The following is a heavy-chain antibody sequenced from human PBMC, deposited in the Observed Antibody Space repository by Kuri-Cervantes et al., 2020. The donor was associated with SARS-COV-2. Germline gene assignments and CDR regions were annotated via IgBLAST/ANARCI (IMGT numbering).Heavy chain of an antibody. CDR3: ARDPNYYDSSGYYYFDY. CDR2: IYHSGST. D-gene: IGHD3-22*01. V-gene: IGHV4-38-2*02. Sequence: SETLSLTCAVSGYSISSGYYWGWIRQPPGKGLEWIGSIYHSGSTYYNPSLKSRVTISVDTSKNQFSLKLSSVTAADTAVYYCARDPNYYDSSGYYYFDYWGQGTLVTVSS. J-gene: IGHJ4*02. CDR1: GYSISSGYY.